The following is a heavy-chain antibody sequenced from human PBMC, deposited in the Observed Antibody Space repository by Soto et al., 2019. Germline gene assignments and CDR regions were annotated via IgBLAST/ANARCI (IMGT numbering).Heavy chain of an antibody. D-gene: IGHD3-22*01. J-gene: IGHJ6*02. V-gene: IGHV3-23*01. CDR2: ISGSGGST. CDR3: AKDPSSGYYYDSSGPRYGMDV. CDR1: EFTFRSDA. Sequence: AGSLRLSCAASEFTFRSDALSWVRQAPGKGLEWVSAISGSGGSTYYADSVKGRFTISRDNSKNTLYLQMNSLRAEDTAVYYCAKDPSSGYYYDSSGPRYGMDVRGQGTTVTVSS.